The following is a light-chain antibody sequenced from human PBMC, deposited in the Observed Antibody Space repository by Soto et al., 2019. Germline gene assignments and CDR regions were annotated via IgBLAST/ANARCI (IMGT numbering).Light chain of an antibody. CDR1: SSNIGSNT. CDR3: AAWDDSLNGVV. V-gene: IGLV1-44*01. J-gene: IGLJ2*01. Sequence: QAVVTQPPSASGTPGQRVTISCSGSSSNIGSNTVNWYQQLPGTAPKLLIYSNNQRPSGVPDRFSGSKSGTSASLAISGLQSEDEADYYWAAWDDSLNGVVFGGVTKLTVL. CDR2: SNN.